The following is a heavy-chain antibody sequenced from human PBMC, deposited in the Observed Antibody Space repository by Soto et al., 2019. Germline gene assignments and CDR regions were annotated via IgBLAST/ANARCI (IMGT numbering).Heavy chain of an antibody. CDR3: AKDVDVVVTVWYFQH. Sequence: GGSLRLSCAASGFTFSSYGMHWVRQAPGKGLEWVAVISYDGSNKYYADSVKGRFTISRDNSKNTLYLQMNSLRAEDTAVYYCAKDVDVVVTVWYFQHWGQGTLVTVSS. CDR1: GFTFSSYG. J-gene: IGHJ1*01. V-gene: IGHV3-30*18. D-gene: IGHD2-21*02. CDR2: ISYDGSNK.